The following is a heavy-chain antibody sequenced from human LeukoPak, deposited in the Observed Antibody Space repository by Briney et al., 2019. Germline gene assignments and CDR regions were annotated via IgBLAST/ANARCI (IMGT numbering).Heavy chain of an antibody. Sequence: PGGSLRLSCTASGFTFGDYAMSWFRQAPGKGLEWVGFIRSKAYGGTTEYAASVKGRFTISRDDSKSIAYLQMNSLKTEDTAVYYCTSRIQLGRKDYYYYMDVWGKGTTVTVSS. CDR1: GFTFGDYA. D-gene: IGHD5-18*01. CDR2: IRSKAYGGTT. CDR3: TSRIQLGRKDYYYYMDV. V-gene: IGHV3-49*03. J-gene: IGHJ6*03.